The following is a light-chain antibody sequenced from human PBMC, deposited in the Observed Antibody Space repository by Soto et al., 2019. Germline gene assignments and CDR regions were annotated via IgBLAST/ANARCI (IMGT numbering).Light chain of an antibody. CDR3: PRHGST. CDR2: GAS. J-gene: IGKJ1*01. V-gene: IGKV3-20*01. Sequence: ESVLTQSPGTLSVSPGERATLSCRASQSVSSSDLAWYQQKPGQAPRLLIYGASSRATGIPDRFSGSGSGIDITITNSGLEPEDSAAYYGPRHGSTFGQGTKVEIK. CDR1: QSVSSSD.